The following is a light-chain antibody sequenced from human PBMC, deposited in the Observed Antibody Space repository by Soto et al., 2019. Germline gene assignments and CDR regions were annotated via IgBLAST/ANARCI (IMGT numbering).Light chain of an antibody. J-gene: IGKJ1*01. Sequence: DIQMTQSPSTLSASVGDRFTISYRASQSIGTWLAWYQQNPGKXPKXXIYKASSLESGVPSRFSGSGSGTELTITISSLQPDDFATYYCQHYNSYSEAFGQGTKVDIK. CDR2: KAS. CDR3: QHYNSYSEA. CDR1: QSIGTW. V-gene: IGKV1-5*03.